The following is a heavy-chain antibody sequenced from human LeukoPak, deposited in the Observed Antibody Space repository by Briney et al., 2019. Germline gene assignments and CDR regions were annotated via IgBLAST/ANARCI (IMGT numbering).Heavy chain of an antibody. CDR1: GFTFTTYG. Sequence: GGSLRLSCAASGFTFTTYGLHWVRQALDKGLEWVAAIASNGGSEYYADSVKGRFTISRDNSKNTLFLQMNSLRPDDTAVYYCAKRGHYSINWYHYFDYWGQGTLVTVSS. CDR2: IASNGGSE. V-gene: IGHV3-30*18. CDR3: AKRGHYSINWYHYFDY. D-gene: IGHD6-13*01. J-gene: IGHJ4*02.